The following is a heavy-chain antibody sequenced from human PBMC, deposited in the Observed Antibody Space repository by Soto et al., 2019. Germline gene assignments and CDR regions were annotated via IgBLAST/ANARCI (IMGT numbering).Heavy chain of an antibody. CDR1: GGTFSSYA. J-gene: IGHJ6*02. CDR2: IIPIFGTA. CDR3: AREAGYNYYYGMDF. V-gene: IGHV1-69*13. D-gene: IGHD6-25*01. Sequence: VKVSCKASGGTFSSYAISWVRQAPGQGLEWMGGIIPIFGTANYAQKFQGRVTITADESTSTAYMELSSLRSEDTAVYYCAREAGYNYYYGMDFRGQGTTVTGS.